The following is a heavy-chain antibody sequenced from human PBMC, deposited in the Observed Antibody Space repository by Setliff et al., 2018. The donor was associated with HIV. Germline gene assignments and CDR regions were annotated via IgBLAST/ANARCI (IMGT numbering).Heavy chain of an antibody. Sequence: PSETLSLTCAVSGYSISSGYYWGWIRRPPGKGLEWIGSIYHSGSTYYNPSLKSRVTISVDTSKNQFSLKLSSVTAADTAVYYCARSRPFFDIWGQGTMVTVSS. CDR2: IYHSGST. CDR1: GYSISSGYY. CDR3: ARSRPFFDI. V-gene: IGHV4-38-2*01. J-gene: IGHJ3*02.